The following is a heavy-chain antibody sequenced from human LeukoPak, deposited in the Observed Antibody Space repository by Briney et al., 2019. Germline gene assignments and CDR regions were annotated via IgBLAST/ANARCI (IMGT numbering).Heavy chain of an antibody. V-gene: IGHV3-23*01. D-gene: IGHD2-15*01. CDR3: AKEYCSGGSCYSFDY. Sequence: GGSLRLSCAASGFTFSSYAMSWVRQAPGKGLEWVSAISGSGGSTYYADSVKGRFTISRDDSKNTLYLQMNSLRAEDTAVYYCAKEYCSGGSCYSFDYWGQGTLVTVSS. CDR1: GFTFSSYA. J-gene: IGHJ4*02. CDR2: ISGSGGST.